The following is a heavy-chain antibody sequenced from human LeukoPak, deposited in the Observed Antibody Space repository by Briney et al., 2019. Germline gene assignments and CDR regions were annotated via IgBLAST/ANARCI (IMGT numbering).Heavy chain of an antibody. CDR2: IYYSGST. D-gene: IGHD3-3*01. CDR1: AGSISSSSYY. CDR3: ARAESITIFGVVIGAFDY. J-gene: IGHJ4*02. Sequence: PSETLSLTCTVSAGSISSSSYYWGWIRQPPGKGLEWIGSIYYSGSTYYNASLKSRVTISVDTSKNQFSLKLSSVTAADTAVYYCARAESITIFGVVIGAFDYWGQGTLVTVSS. V-gene: IGHV4-39*07.